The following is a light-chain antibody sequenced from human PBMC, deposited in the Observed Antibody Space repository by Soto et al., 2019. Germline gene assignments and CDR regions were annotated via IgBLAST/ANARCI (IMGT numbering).Light chain of an antibody. V-gene: IGKV3-15*01. CDR1: QSVSNK. J-gene: IGKJ1*01. CDR2: DTS. CDR3: HQRQSWPRT. Sequence: EIVMTQSPATLSVSPGERATLSCRASQSVSNKLAWYQHKPGQAPRLLIYDTSTRVAGIPARFTGSGSGTDFTLTISSLQSEDFAVYYCHQRQSWPRTFGQGTKVDIK.